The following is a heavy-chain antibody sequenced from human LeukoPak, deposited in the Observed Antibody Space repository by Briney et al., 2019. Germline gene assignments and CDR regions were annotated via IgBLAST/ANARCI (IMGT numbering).Heavy chain of an antibody. CDR3: ARGGNSGSYRDPKTRSTRYLDY. CDR2: INHSGST. J-gene: IGHJ4*02. Sequence: SETLSLTCAVCGGSFSGYYWSWIRQPPGKGLEWIGEINHSGSTNYNPSLKSRVTISVDTSKNQFSLKLSSVTAADTAVYYCARGGNSGSYRDPKTRSTRYLDYWGQGTLVTVSS. CDR1: GGSFSGYY. D-gene: IGHD1-26*01. V-gene: IGHV4-34*01.